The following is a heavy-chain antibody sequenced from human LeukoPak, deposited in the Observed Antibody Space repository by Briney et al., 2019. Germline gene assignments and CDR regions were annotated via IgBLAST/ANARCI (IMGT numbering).Heavy chain of an antibody. V-gene: IGHV3-30*04. CDR3: AREYGSGSYFFDY. Sequence: HPGGSLRLSCAASGFTFSSYAMHWVRQAPGKGLEWVAVISYDGSDKYYADSVKGRFTISRDNSKNTLYLQMNSLRAEDTAVYYCAREYGSGSYFFDYWGQGTLVTVSS. J-gene: IGHJ4*02. CDR2: ISYDGSDK. CDR1: GFTFSSYA. D-gene: IGHD3-10*01.